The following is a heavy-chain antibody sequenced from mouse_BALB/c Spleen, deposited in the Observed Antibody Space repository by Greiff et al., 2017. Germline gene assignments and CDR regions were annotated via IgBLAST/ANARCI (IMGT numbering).Heavy chain of an antibody. D-gene: IGHD4-1*01. CDR3: ARRNWNYAMDY. Sequence: QVQLKQSGAELAKPGASVKMSCKASGYTFTSYWMHWVKQRPGQGLEWIGYINPSTGYTEYNQKFKDKATLTADKSSSTAYMQLSSLTSEDSAVYYCARRNWNYAMDYWGQGTSVTVSS. CDR2: INPSTGYT. J-gene: IGHJ4*01. V-gene: IGHV1-7*01. CDR1: GYTFTSYW.